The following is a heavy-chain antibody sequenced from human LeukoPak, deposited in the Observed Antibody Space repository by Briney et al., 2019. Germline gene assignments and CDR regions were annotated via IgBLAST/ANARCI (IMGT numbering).Heavy chain of an antibody. V-gene: IGHV3-23*01. Sequence: GGSLRLSCAASGFTFSSYAMSWVRQAPGKGLEWVSAISGSGGSTYYADSVKGRFTISRDNSKNTMYLQMNSLRAEDTAVYYCAKDSHGDYYNWFDPWGQGTLVTVSS. CDR3: AKDSHGDYYNWFDP. CDR2: ISGSGGST. CDR1: GFTFSSYA. D-gene: IGHD4-17*01. J-gene: IGHJ5*02.